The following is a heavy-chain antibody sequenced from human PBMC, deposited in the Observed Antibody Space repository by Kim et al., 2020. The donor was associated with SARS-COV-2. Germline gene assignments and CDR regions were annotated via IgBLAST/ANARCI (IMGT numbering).Heavy chain of an antibody. D-gene: IGHD3-3*01. J-gene: IGHJ4*02. CDR3: AREAVGITIVGFFDY. Sequence: QKLQGRVTMTTDTSTSTAYMELRSLRSDDTAVYYCAREAVGITIVGFFDYWGQGTLVTVSS. V-gene: IGHV1-18*01.